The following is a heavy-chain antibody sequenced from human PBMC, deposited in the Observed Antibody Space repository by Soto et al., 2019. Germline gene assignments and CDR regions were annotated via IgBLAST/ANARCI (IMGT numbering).Heavy chain of an antibody. D-gene: IGHD3-3*01. CDR1: GFTVSSNY. J-gene: IGHJ6*02. Sequence: PGGSLRLSCAASGFTVSSNYMSWVRQAPGKGLEWVSVIYSGGSTYYADSVKGRFTISRDNSKNTLYLQMNSLRAEDTAVYYCARGSHDFWSGYPPRQYYYGMDVWGQGTTVTVSS. CDR3: ARGSHDFWSGYPPRQYYYGMDV. CDR2: IYSGGST. V-gene: IGHV3-66*01.